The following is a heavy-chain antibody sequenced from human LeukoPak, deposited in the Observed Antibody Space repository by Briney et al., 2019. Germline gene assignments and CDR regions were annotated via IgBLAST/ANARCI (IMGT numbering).Heavy chain of an antibody. J-gene: IGHJ4*02. CDR1: GGTFSSYA. CDR2: IIPILGIA. Sequence: SVKVSCKASGGTFSSYAISWVRQAPGQGLEWMGRIIPILGIANYAQRFQGRVTITADKSTSTAYMELSSLRSEDTAVYYCAERSWLHYWGQGTLVSVSS. D-gene: IGHD6-13*01. CDR3: AERSWLHY. V-gene: IGHV1-69*04.